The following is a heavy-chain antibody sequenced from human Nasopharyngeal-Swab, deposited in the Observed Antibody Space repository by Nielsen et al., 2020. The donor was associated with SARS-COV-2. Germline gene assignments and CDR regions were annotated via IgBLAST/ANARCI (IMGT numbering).Heavy chain of an antibody. CDR3: ARGISRVWFGELYAFDI. D-gene: IGHD3-10*01. V-gene: IGHV3-48*02. CDR1: GFTFSSYS. CDR2: ISSSSSTI. Sequence: GESLKISCAASGFTFSSYSMNWVRQAPGKGLEWVSYISSSSSTIYYADSVKGRFTISRDNAKNSLYLQMNSLRDEDTAVYYCARGISRVWFGELYAFDIWGQGTMVTVSS. J-gene: IGHJ3*02.